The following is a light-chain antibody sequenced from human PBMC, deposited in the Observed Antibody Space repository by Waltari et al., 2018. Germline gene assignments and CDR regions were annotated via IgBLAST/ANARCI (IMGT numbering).Light chain of an antibody. CDR2: KAS. V-gene: IGKV1-12*01. CDR1: QSVSTW. Sequence: DIQMTQSPSSLSASVGDTVTITCRASQSVSTWLDWYQQKPGKAPKLLIYKASSLQSGVPSRFSGSGSGTDFTLTIDSLQPEDFATYYCVQYINSPYSFGQGTQVDIK. CDR3: VQYINSPYS. J-gene: IGKJ2*03.